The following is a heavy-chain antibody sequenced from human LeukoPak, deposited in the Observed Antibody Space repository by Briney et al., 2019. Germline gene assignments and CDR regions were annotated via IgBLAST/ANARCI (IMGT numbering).Heavy chain of an antibody. CDR3: ARGRVTMVRGVRTFFDY. J-gene: IGHJ4*02. Sequence: PSETLSLTCAVYGGSFSGYYWSWIRQPPGKGLEWIGEINHSGSTNYNPSLKSRVTISVDTSKNQFSLKLSSVTAADTAVYYCARGRVTMVRGVRTFFDYWGQGTLVTVSS. V-gene: IGHV4-34*01. CDR1: GGSFSGYY. CDR2: INHSGST. D-gene: IGHD3-10*01.